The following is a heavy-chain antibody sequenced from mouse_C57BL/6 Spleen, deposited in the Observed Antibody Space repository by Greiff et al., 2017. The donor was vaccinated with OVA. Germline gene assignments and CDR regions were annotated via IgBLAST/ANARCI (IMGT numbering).Heavy chain of an antibody. CDR3: ARSGHITTVPLHV. CDR2: IDPEDGET. D-gene: IGHD1-1*01. Sequence: VHVKQSGAELVQPGASVKLSCTASGFNIKDYYMHWVKQRTEQGLAWIGRIDPEDGETKYAPKFQGKATITADTSSNTAYLQLSSLTSEDTAVYYGARSGHITTVPLHVWGTGTTVTVSS. J-gene: IGHJ1*03. CDR1: GFNIKDYY. V-gene: IGHV14-2*01.